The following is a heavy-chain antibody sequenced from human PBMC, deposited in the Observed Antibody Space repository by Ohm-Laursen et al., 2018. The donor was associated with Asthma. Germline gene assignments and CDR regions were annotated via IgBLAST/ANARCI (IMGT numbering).Heavy chain of an antibody. J-gene: IGHJ6*02. CDR3: ARVRDYGSANVGLDV. V-gene: IGHV1-18*01. Sequence: ASVKVSCKASGYTFTSYGIAWVLQAPGQGLEWMGWISVYNGNTNYAQNLQGRVTLTTDTPTTTAYMELRSLRNDDTAVYYCARVRDYGSANVGLDVWGQGTTVTVSS. CDR1: GYTFTSYG. CDR2: ISVYNGNT. D-gene: IGHD3-10*01.